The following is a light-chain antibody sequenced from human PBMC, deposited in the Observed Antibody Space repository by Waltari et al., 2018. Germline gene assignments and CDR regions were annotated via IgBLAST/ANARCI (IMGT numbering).Light chain of an antibody. J-gene: IGKJ4*01. Sequence: EIVLTQSPATLSLSPGERATLSCRASQSVRSFLAWYQQKPGQAPRLLIHDASNRATGIPFRFSGSGYGTDFTRTISSQESEAYAVYYCQQRINWPLTFGGGTKVEIK. CDR1: QSVRSF. CDR2: DAS. V-gene: IGKV3-11*01. CDR3: QQRINWPLT.